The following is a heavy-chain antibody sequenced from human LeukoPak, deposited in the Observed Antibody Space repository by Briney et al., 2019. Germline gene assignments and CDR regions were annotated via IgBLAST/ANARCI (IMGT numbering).Heavy chain of an antibody. CDR3: ARELSGSSSRHFDY. D-gene: IGHD6-13*01. Sequence: GGSLRLSCAASGFTFSSYWMSWVRQAPGKGLEWVANIKQDGSEKYYVDSVKGRFAFSRDNAKNALYLEMSSLRAEDTAVYYCARELSGSSSRHFDYWGQGTLVTVSS. V-gene: IGHV3-7*01. CDR1: GFTFSSYW. CDR2: IKQDGSEK. J-gene: IGHJ4*02.